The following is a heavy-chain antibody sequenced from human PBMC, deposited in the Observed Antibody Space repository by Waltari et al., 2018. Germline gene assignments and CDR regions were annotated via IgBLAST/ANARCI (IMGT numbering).Heavy chain of an antibody. Sequence: EGQLLESGGGLVQTGGSLRLSCAASGFMFSIYPMTWVRQAPGKGREWVSTSTADGRSRNYADTVKGRFTISRDNSKNILDLQMNTLRAEDTAVYFCAKADFGNPYWFFDLWGRGTLLTVSS. J-gene: IGHJ2*01. D-gene: IGHD3-10*01. CDR2: STADGRSR. CDR3: AKADFGNPYWFFDL. CDR1: GFMFSIYP. V-gene: IGHV3-23*01.